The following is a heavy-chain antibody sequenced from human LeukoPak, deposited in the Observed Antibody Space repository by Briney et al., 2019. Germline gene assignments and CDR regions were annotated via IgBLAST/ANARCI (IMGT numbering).Heavy chain of an antibody. V-gene: IGHV4-4*02. J-gene: IGHJ3*02. Sequence: SGTLSLTCAVSGGSISSSNWWSWVRQPPGKGLGWIGEIYHSESTNYNPSLKSRVTISVDTSKNQFSLKLSSVSAADTAVYYCARATDRVGAFDIWGQGTMVTVSS. CDR1: GGSISSSNW. CDR3: ARATDRVGAFDI. CDR2: IYHSEST. D-gene: IGHD1-14*01.